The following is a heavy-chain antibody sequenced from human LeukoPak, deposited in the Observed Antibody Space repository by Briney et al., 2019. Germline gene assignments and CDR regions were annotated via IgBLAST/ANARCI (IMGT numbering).Heavy chain of an antibody. J-gene: IGHJ6*02. CDR2: INHSGST. V-gene: IGHV4-34*01. CDR3: AAGARNHQPRRYRYYYYGMDV. D-gene: IGHD1-14*01. CDR1: GGSFSGYY. Sequence: KPSETLSLTCAVYGGSFSGYYWSWIRQPPGKGLEWIGEINHSGSTNCNPSLKSRVTISVDTSKNQFSLKLSSVTAADTAVYYCAAGARNHQPRRYRYYYYGMDVWGQGTTVTVSS.